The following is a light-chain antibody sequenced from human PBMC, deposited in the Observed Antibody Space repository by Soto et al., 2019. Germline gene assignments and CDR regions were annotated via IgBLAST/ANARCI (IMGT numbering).Light chain of an antibody. Sequence: QSVLTQPPSASGSPGQSVTISCTGTSIDVGGYNYVSWYQQHPGKAPKLMIYEVSKRPSGVPDRFSGSKSGNTASLTVSGLQAEDEADYYCSSYAGSNNPVFGGGTKVTVL. V-gene: IGLV2-8*01. CDR2: EVS. J-gene: IGLJ2*01. CDR1: SIDVGGYNY. CDR3: SSYAGSNNPV.